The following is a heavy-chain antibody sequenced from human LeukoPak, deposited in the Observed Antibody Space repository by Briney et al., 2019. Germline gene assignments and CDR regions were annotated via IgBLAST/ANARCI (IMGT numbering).Heavy chain of an antibody. D-gene: IGHD3-16*01. CDR3: ARGRGWVDH. Sequence: GGSLRLSCAASGFSFTAYAMSWFRQTPGKGLEWVANIHDDGRVTNYVDSVKGRFTISRDNARNSVYLQMNSLRVEDTSLYYCARGRGWVDHWGQGTLVTVFS. J-gene: IGHJ4*02. CDR2: IHDDGRVT. CDR1: GFSFTAYA. V-gene: IGHV3-7*01.